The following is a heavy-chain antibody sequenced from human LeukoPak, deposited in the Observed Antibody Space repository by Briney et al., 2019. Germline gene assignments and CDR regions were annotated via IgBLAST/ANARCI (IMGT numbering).Heavy chain of an antibody. CDR3: AKVRANRWLAYDY. CDR2: ISYDGSNK. D-gene: IGHD6-19*01. J-gene: IGHJ4*02. CDR1: GFTFSSYG. V-gene: IGHV3-30*18. Sequence: GGSLRLSCAASGFTFSSYGMHWVRQAPGKGLEWVAVISYDGSNKYYADSVKGRFTISSDNSKNTLYLQMNSLRAEDTAVYYCAKVRANRWLAYDYWGQGTLVTVSS.